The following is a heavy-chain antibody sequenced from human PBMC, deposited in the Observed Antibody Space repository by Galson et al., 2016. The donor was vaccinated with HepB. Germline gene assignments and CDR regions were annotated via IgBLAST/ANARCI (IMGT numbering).Heavy chain of an antibody. Sequence: SLRLSCAGSGFTFSSHALHWVRQAPGKGLEWVAIVSDDGSKRDYADSVRGRFTISRDNSKNTLSLQMNSLRGEDTAVYYWAWPPVDGGYSYGPFDHWGQGILVTVS. D-gene: IGHD5-18*01. CDR2: VSDDGSKR. J-gene: IGHJ4*02. CDR3: AWPPVDGGYSYGPFDH. CDR1: GFTFSSHA. V-gene: IGHV3-30*04.